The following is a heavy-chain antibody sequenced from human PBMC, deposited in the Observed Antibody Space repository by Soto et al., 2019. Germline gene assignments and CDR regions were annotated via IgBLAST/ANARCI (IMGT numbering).Heavy chain of an antibody. CDR2: MNPNSGNT. CDR1: GYTFTSYD. CDR3: ARWVKDCTNGVCSRMDV. D-gene: IGHD2-8*01. J-gene: IGHJ6*03. V-gene: IGHV1-8*01. Sequence: ASVKVSCKASGYTFTSYDIDWVRQATGQGLEWMGWMNPNSGNTGYAQKFQGRVTMTRNTSISTAYMELSSLRSEDTAVYYCARWVKDCTNGVCSRMDVWGKGTTVTVSS.